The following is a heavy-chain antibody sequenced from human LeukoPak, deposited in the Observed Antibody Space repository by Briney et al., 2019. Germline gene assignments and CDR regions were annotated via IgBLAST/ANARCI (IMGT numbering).Heavy chain of an antibody. J-gene: IGHJ4*02. CDR1: GYTFNSYD. Sequence: GASVKVSCKASGYTFNSYDMSWVRQAPGQGLERMGWISAYNGNTNYAQKLQGRVTMTTDTSTSTAYMELRSLRSDDTAVYYCARDHGVREFDYWGQGTLVTVSS. D-gene: IGHD2-8*01. V-gene: IGHV1-18*01. CDR3: ARDHGVREFDY. CDR2: ISAYNGNT.